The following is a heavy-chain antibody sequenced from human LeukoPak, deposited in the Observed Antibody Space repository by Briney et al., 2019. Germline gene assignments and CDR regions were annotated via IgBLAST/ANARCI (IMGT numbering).Heavy chain of an antibody. D-gene: IGHD3-22*01. Sequence: PGGSLRLSCAASGFTFSSYSMNWVRQAPGKGLEWVSSISSSSSYIYYADSVKGRFTISRDNAKNSLYLQMNSLRAEDTAVYYCARDSTYYYDSSGQKGDYWGQGTLVTVSS. CDR1: GFTFSSYS. J-gene: IGHJ4*02. CDR3: ARDSTYYYDSSGQKGDY. V-gene: IGHV3-21*01. CDR2: ISSSSSYI.